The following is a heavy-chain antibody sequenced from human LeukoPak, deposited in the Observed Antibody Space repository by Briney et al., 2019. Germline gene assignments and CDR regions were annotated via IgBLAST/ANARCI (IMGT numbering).Heavy chain of an antibody. CDR2: IHHTGPT. CDR3: ARHSGLAMANYYGMDA. J-gene: IGHJ6*02. D-gene: IGHD6-19*01. CDR1: GGSIINSIYH. V-gene: IGHV4-39*01. Sequence: SETLSLTCAVSGGSIINSIYHWGWIRQPPGEGLEWIGSIHHTGPTYYNPSLKSRLTISVDTSNNQFSLKLRSVTAADTAVYYCARHSGLAMANYYGMDAWGQGTTVTVSS.